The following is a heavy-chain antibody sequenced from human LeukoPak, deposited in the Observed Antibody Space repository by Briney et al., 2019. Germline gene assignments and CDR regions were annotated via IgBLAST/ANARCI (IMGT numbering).Heavy chain of an antibody. CDR2: IYYGGST. D-gene: IGHD5-18*01. CDR3: ARLSVTGGYIYGFFDY. V-gene: IGHV4-59*08. Sequence: PSETLSLTCAVYGGSFSGYYWSWIRQPPGKGLEWIAYIYYGGSTNYSPSLKSRVTISVDTSTNQFSLKLSSVTAADTAEYYCARLSVTGGYIYGFFDYWGRGTVVTVSS. J-gene: IGHJ4*02. CDR1: GGSFSGYY.